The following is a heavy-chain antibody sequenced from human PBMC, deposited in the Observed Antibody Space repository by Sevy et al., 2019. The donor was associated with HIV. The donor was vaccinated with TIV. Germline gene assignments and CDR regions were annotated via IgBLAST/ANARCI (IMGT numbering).Heavy chain of an antibody. Sequence: GGSLRLSCAASGFTFSSYSMNWVRQAPGKGLEWVSSISSSGSYMYYADSVKGRFTTSRDNAENSLYLQMNSLRAEDTAVYYCARGDMTTVTKFDFWGQGTLVTVSS. CDR1: GFTFSSYS. CDR3: ARGDMTTVTKFDF. J-gene: IGHJ4*02. V-gene: IGHV3-21*01. D-gene: IGHD4-17*01. CDR2: ISSSGSYM.